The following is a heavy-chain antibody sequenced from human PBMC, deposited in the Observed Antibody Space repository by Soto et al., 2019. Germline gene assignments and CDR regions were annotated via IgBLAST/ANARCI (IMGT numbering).Heavy chain of an antibody. J-gene: IGHJ4*02. CDR2: SSAYNGNT. Sequence: QVQLVQSGAEVKKPGASVKVSCKTSGYTFTNFGLSWVRQAPGQGLEWMGWSSAYNGNTNYAQNFQGRVTMTTDTSTSTAYMELRSMSSDDTAVYYCARGGTPIYYWGQGTLVTVSS. CDR3: ARGGTPIYY. V-gene: IGHV1-18*01. D-gene: IGHD3-16*01. CDR1: GYTFTNFG.